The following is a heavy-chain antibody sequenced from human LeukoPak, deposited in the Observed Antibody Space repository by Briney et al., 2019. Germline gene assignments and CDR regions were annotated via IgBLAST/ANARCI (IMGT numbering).Heavy chain of an antibody. J-gene: IGHJ3*01. CDR3: ARSVRPQPLQH. V-gene: IGHV4-61*02. CDR1: GGSISSGSYY. D-gene: IGHD1-14*01. CDR2: IYTSGST. Sequence: PSETLSLTCTVSGGSISSGSYYWSWIRQPAGKGLEWIGRIYTSGSTNYNPSLKSRVTISVDTSKNQFSLKLSSVTAADTAVYYCARSVRPQPLQHWGQGTMVTVSS.